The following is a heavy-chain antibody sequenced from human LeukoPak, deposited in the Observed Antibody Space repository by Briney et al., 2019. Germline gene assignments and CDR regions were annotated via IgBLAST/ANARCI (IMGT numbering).Heavy chain of an antibody. CDR3: ARESYSRYYYFDY. V-gene: IGHV4-30-4*01. D-gene: IGHD6-13*01. CDR1: DVSLSTGYYY. J-gene: IGHJ4*02. CDR2: ISYSGST. Sequence: SETLSLTCTVSDVSLSTGYYYWNWIRQPPGKGLEWIGYISYSGSTYYNPSLKSRVAISVDTSKNQFSLKLTFLTAADPAVYYCARESYSRYYYFDYWGQGTLVTVSS.